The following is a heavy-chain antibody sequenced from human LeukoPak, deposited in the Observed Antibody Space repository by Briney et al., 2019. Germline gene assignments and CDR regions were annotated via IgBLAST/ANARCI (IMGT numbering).Heavy chain of an antibody. D-gene: IGHD1-1*01. CDR2: INPNSGGT. J-gene: IGHJ4*02. V-gene: IGHV1-2*02. CDR3: ARAPLWVRYNWNDGYDY. Sequence: ASVKVSCKASGYTFTGYYMHWVRQAPGQGLEWMGWINPNSGGTNYAQKFQGRVTMTRDTSISTAYMELSRLRSDDTAVYYCARAPLWVRYNWNDGYDYWGQGTLVTVSS. CDR1: GYTFTGYY.